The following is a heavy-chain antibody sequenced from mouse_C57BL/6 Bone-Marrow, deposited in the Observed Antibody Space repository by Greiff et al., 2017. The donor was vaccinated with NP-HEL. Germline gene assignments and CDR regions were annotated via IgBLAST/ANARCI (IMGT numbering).Heavy chain of an antibody. CDR3: ATHAWFAD. CDR1: GYSITSGYY. J-gene: IGHJ3*01. Sequence: EVQLVESGPGLVKPSQSLSLTCSVTGYSITSGYYWNWIRQFPGNKLEWMGYISYDGSNNYNPSLKNRISITRDTSKNQFFLKLNSVTTEDTATYYCATHAWFADWGQGTLVTVSA. V-gene: IGHV3-6*01. CDR2: ISYDGSN.